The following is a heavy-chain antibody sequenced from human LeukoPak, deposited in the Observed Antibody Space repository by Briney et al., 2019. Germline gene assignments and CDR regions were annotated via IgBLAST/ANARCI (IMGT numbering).Heavy chain of an antibody. CDR3: AREASRLNWFDP. D-gene: IGHD6-25*01. V-gene: IGHV3-30*03. CDR2: ISYDGSNK. Sequence: GALRLSCAASGFTFSSYGMHWVRQAPGKGLEWVAVISYDGSNKYYADSVKGRFTISRDNSKNTLYLQMNSLRAEDTAVYYCAREASRLNWFDPWGQGTLVTVSS. J-gene: IGHJ5*02. CDR1: GFTFSSYG.